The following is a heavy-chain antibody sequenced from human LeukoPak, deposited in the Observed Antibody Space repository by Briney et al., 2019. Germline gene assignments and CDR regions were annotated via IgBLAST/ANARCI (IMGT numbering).Heavy chain of an antibody. V-gene: IGHV1-46*01. J-gene: IGHJ4*02. Sequence: ASVKVSCKASGYTFTGHYIHWVRQAPGQGLEWMGLINPSGTNTNYAQKFRGRVTMTRDTSTSTVYMDLSSLRSEDTAMYFCAREESGGYFDYWGQGTLVTVSS. CDR3: AREESGGYFDY. CDR2: INPSGTNT. D-gene: IGHD2-8*02. CDR1: GYTFTGHY.